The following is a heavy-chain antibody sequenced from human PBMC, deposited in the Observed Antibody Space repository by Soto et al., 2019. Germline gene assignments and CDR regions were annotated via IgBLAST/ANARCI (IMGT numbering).Heavy chain of an antibody. CDR2: IKQDGSEK. Sequence: GSLTLSCAASRHTFRNYWMSWVRQAPGKGLEWVANIKQDGSEKYYVDSVKGRFTISRDNAKNSLYLQMNSLRAEDTAVYYCARGGEAGLFDYWGQGT. D-gene: IGHD3-16*01. CDR1: RHTFRNYW. J-gene: IGHJ4*02. V-gene: IGHV3-7*01. CDR3: ARGGEAGLFDY.